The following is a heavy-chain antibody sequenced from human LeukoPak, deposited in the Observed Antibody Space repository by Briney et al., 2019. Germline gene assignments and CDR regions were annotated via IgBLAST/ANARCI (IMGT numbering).Heavy chain of an antibody. D-gene: IGHD3-10*01. CDR1: GGSFSGYY. V-gene: IGHV4-34*01. J-gene: IGHJ6*03. CDR3: ARDWGEEVPNQRSMFRYYYYYYMDV. CDR2: INHSGST. Sequence: SETLSLTCAVYGGSFSGYYWSWIRQPPGKGLEWIGEINHSGSTNYNPSLKSRVTISVDTSKNQFSLKLSSVTTADTAVYYCARDWGEEVPNQRSMFRYYYYYYMDVWGKGTTVTISS.